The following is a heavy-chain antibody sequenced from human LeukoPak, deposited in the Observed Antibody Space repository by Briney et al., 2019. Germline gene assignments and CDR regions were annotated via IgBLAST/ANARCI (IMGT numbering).Heavy chain of an antibody. D-gene: IGHD6-13*01. CDR2: IKQDGSEK. CDR1: GFTFSSYW. CDR3: ARDGTAAGLYFDL. V-gene: IGHV3-7*01. Sequence: PGGSLRLSCAASGFTFSSYWMSWVRQAPGKGLEWVANIKQDGSEKYYVDSVKGRFTISRDNTKSSLYLQINSLRAEDTAVYYCARDGTAAGLYFDLWGQGTLVTVSS. J-gene: IGHJ4*01.